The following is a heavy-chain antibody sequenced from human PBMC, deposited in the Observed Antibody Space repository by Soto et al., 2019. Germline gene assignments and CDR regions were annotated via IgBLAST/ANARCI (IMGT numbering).Heavy chain of an antibody. CDR1: GGSISSGDYS. V-gene: IGHV4-30-2*03. Sequence: SETLSLTCTVSGGSISSGDYSWSWIRQPPGKGLEWIGYMYHSGSTYYHPSLLSRVTLSADTSMNEFSLRLRSLTAADTAVYYCARQKKWFDPWGQGTLVTVSS. CDR2: MYHSGST. J-gene: IGHJ5*02. CDR3: ARQKKWFDP.